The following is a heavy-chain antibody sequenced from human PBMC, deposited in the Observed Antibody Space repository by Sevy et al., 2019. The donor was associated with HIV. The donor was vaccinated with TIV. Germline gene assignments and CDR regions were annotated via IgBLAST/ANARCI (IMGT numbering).Heavy chain of an antibody. J-gene: IGHJ6*02. CDR1: GGSISSGGYY. Sequence: SETLSLTCTVSGGSISSGGYYWSWIRQHQGKGREWIGYLDYSGSTYYNPSLKSRVTISVDTSKNQFSLKLSSVTAADTAVYYCTNGGMDYYYYGMDFWGQGTTVTVSS. V-gene: IGHV4-31*03. CDR2: LDYSGST. CDR3: TNGGMDYYYYGMDF. D-gene: IGHD3-16*01.